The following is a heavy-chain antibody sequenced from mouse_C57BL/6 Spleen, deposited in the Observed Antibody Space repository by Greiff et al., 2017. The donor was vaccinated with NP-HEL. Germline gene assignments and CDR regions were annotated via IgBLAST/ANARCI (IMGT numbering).Heavy chain of an antibody. CDR2: IDPSDSYT. CDR3: ASSPNYYGTSMDY. Sequence: VQLQQSGAELVMPGASVKLSCKASGYTFTSYWMHWVKQRPGQGLEWIGEIDPSDSYTNYNQKFKGKSTLTVDKSSSTAYMQLSSLTSEDSAVYYCASSPNYYGTSMDYWGQGTSVTVSS. V-gene: IGHV1-69*01. J-gene: IGHJ4*01. D-gene: IGHD1-1*01. CDR1: GYTFTSYW.